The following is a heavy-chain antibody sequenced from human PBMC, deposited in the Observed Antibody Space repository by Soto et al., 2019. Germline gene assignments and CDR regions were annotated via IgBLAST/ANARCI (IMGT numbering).Heavy chain of an antibody. Sequence: ASVKVSCKASGYTFTGYYMHWVRQAPGQGLEWMGWINPNSGGTNYAQKFQGWVTMTRDTSISTAYMELSRLRSDDTAMYYCATTRQTLTGDVGAFDIWGQGTMVTVSS. CDR2: INPNSGGT. CDR3: ATTRQTLTGDVGAFDI. D-gene: IGHD7-27*01. V-gene: IGHV1-2*04. J-gene: IGHJ3*02. CDR1: GYTFTGYY.